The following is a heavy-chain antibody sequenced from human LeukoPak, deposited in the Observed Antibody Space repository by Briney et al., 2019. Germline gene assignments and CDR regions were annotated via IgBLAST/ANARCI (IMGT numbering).Heavy chain of an antibody. CDR3: ARGSYGSGSEFDY. CDR1: GFTFSSYS. J-gene: IGHJ4*02. CDR2: ISSSSSYI. V-gene: IGHV3-21*01. D-gene: IGHD3-10*01. Sequence: PGGSLRLSCAASGFTFSSYSMNWVRQAPGKGLEWVSSISSSSSYIYYADSVKGRFTISRDNAKISLYLQMNSLRAEDTAVYYCARGSYGSGSEFDYWGQGTLVTVSS.